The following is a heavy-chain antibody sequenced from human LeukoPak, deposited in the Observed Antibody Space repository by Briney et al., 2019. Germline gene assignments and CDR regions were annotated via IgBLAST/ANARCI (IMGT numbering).Heavy chain of an antibody. Sequence: SETLSLTCTVSGGSISSYYWSWIRQPPGKGLEWIGYIYYSGSTNYNPSLTSRVTISVDPSKNQFSLKLSSVTAADTAVYYCARGGDGYDWYYYYYMDVWGKGTTVTISS. J-gene: IGHJ6*03. CDR3: ARGGDGYDWYYYYYMDV. CDR1: GGSISSYY. D-gene: IGHD5-24*01. CDR2: IYYSGST. V-gene: IGHV4-59*01.